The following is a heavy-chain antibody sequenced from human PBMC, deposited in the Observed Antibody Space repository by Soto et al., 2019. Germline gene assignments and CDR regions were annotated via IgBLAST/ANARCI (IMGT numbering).Heavy chain of an antibody. CDR3: ALWATTGGLDV. V-gene: IGHV3-30*19. Sequence: QVQLVESGGGVVQPGTSLRLSCVGSGFTFRSYVIHWVRQAPGKGLEWVALTSDDGSNKYYDDSVKGRFTISRDNSRNTVDRQRDSMRLGDTALYFFALWATTGGLDVWGPGKLVSVSS. J-gene: IGHJ4*02. CDR1: GFTFRSYV. CDR2: TSDDGSNK. D-gene: IGHD3-10*01.